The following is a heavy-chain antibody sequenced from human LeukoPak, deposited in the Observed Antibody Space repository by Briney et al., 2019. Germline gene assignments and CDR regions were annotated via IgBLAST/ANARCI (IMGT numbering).Heavy chain of an antibody. Sequence: PGGSLRLSCAASGFTFSSYAMSWVRQAPGKGLEWVSAFIGNGGGTFYADSVKGRFTVSRDNSKNTLYLQINSLRAEDTAVYYCAKTIQWPYYFDYWGQGTLVIVSS. CDR3: AKTIQWPYYFDY. CDR1: GFTFSSYA. CDR2: FIGNGGGT. D-gene: IGHD6-19*01. J-gene: IGHJ4*02. V-gene: IGHV3-23*01.